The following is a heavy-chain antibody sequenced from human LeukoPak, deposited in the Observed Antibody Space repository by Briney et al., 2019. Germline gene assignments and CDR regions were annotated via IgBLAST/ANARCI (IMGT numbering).Heavy chain of an antibody. CDR3: ANSGSYRGRNDAFDI. D-gene: IGHD1-26*01. CDR2: ISSNGGST. CDR1: GFTFSSYA. V-gene: IGHV3-64D*06. J-gene: IGHJ3*02. Sequence: GGSLRLSCSASGFTFSSYAMHWVRQAPGKGLEYVSAISSNGGSTYYADSVKGRFTISRDNSKNTLYLQMSSLRAEDTAVYYCANSGSYRGRNDAFDIWGQGTMVTVSS.